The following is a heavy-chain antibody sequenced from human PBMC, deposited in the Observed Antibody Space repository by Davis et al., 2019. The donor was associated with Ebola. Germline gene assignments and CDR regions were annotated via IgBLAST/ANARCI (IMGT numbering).Heavy chain of an antibody. CDR3: ARRSSSWYWGAFDI. CDR2: IYYSGST. V-gene: IGHV4-30-4*01. Sequence: MPSETLSLTCTVSGGSISSGDYYWSWIRQPPGKGLEWIGYIYYSGSTYYNPSLKSRVTISVDTSKNQFSLKLSSVTAADTAVYYCARRSSSWYWGAFDIWGQGTMVTVSS. J-gene: IGHJ3*02. D-gene: IGHD6-13*01. CDR1: GGSISSGDYY.